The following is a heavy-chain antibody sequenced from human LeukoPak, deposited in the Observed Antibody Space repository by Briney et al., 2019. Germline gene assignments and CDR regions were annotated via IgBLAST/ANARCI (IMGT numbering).Heavy chain of an antibody. CDR3: AKDDRGNEAPFDY. Sequence: GRSLRLSCEASGFIFSNYGMHWIRQAPGKGLEWVAVIWYDASKEYYRNSVKGRFTISRDNSKNTLHLQMNSLRAEDTAVYYCAKDDRGNEAPFDYWGQGTLVTVSS. J-gene: IGHJ4*02. CDR1: GFIFSNYG. CDR2: IWYDASKE. V-gene: IGHV3-33*06.